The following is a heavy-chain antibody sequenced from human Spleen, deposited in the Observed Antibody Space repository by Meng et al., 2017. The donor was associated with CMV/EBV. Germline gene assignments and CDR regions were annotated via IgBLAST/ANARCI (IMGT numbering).Heavy chain of an antibody. Sequence: GGSLRLSCATSGFTFSSYSMNWVRQAPGKGLEWISYISTSSTIYYADSVKGRFTISRDNAKNSLYLQMNSLRVEDTAVYYCASRDRAYTSSSFYYGMDVWGQGTTVTVSS. CDR2: ISTSSTI. J-gene: IGHJ6*02. CDR3: ASRDRAYTSSSFYYGMDV. V-gene: IGHV3-48*04. CDR1: GFTFSSYS. D-gene: IGHD6-6*01.